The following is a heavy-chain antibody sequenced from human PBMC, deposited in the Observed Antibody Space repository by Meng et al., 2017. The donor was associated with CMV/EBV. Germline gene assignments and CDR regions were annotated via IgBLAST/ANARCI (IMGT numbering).Heavy chain of an antibody. V-gene: IGHV1-2*02. CDR2: INPNSGGT. D-gene: IGHD2-2*01. CDR3: ARLDCSSTSCYKLGWLDP. Sequence: ASVKVSCKASGYTFTGYYMHWVRQAPGQGLEWMGWINPNSGGTNYAQKFQGRVTMTRDTSMSTAYMELSSLRSDDTAVYYCARLDCSSTSCYKLGWLDPWGQGTLVTVSS. CDR1: GYTFTGYY. J-gene: IGHJ5*02.